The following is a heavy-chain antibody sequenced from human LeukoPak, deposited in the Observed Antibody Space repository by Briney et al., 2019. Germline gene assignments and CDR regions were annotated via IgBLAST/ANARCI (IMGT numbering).Heavy chain of an antibody. J-gene: IGHJ4*02. Sequence: GGSLRLSCAASGFTFSSYAMSWVRQAPGKGQEWVSAISGSGGSTYYADSVKGRFTISRDNSKNTLYLQMNSLRAEDTAAYYCAKDGSAYYFDYWGQGTLVTVSS. CDR3: AKDGSAYYFDY. CDR1: GFTFSSYA. CDR2: ISGSGGST. V-gene: IGHV3-23*01. D-gene: IGHD2-2*03.